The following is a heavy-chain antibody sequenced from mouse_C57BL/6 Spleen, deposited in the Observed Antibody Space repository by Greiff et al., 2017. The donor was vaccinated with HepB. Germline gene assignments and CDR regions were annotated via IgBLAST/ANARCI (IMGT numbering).Heavy chain of an antibody. V-gene: IGHV1-59*01. Sequence: QVQLQQPGAELVRPGTSVKLSCKASGYTFTSYWMHWVKQRPGQGLEWIGVIDPSDSYTNYNQKFKGKATLTVDTSSSTAYMQLSSLTSEDSAVYYCARGEPYYAMDYWGQGTSVTVSS. CDR3: ARGEPYYAMDY. CDR1: GYTFTSYW. CDR2: IDPSDSYT. J-gene: IGHJ4*01.